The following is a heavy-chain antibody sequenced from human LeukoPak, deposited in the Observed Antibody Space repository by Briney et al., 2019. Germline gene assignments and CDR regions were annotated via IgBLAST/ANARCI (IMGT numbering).Heavy chain of an antibody. CDR1: GGPISSGSYY. Sequence: SETLSLTCTVSGGPISSGSYYWSWIRQPAGKGLEWIGRIYTSGSTNYNPSLKSRVTISVDTSKNQFSLKLSSVTAADTAVYYCARDSIGGYYDSSGYYYFDYWGQGTLVTVSS. CDR3: ARDSIGGYYDSSGYYYFDY. D-gene: IGHD3-22*01. V-gene: IGHV4-61*02. CDR2: IYTSGST. J-gene: IGHJ4*02.